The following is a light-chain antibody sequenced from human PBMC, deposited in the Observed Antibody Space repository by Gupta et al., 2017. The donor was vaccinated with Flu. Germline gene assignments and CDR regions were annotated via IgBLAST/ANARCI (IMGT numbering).Light chain of an antibody. Sequence: PSSLTASVGDRVTITCRASQRISSYLNWYQQKPGKAPNLLIFAASTVQSGVPSRFSGSRSGTXFTLTIXRLQPEDFATYYCQQTDSPPLTFGXGTKVDIK. V-gene: IGKV1-39*01. J-gene: IGKJ4*01. CDR1: QRISSY. CDR3: QQTDSPPLT. CDR2: AAS.